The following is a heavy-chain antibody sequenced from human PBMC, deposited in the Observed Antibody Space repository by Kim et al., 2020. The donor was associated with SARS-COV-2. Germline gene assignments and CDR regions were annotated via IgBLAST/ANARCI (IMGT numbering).Heavy chain of an antibody. D-gene: IGHD6-13*01. J-gene: IGHJ6*02. CDR1: GYTFTSYG. CDR3: AREGWGSSSSFYYGMDV. V-gene: IGHV1-18*01. CDR2: ISAYNGNT. Sequence: ASVKVSCKASGYTFTSYGISWVRQAPGQGLEWMGWISAYNGNTNYAQKLQGRVTMTTDTSTSTAYMELRSLRSDDTAVYYCAREGWGSSSSFYYGMDVWGQGTTVTVSS.